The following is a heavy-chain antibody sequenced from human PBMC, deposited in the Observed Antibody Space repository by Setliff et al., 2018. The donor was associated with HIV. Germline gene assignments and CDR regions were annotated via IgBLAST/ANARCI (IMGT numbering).Heavy chain of an antibody. CDR1: GGSVGSNNYY. Sequence: SETLSLTCSVSGGSVGSNNYYWGWIRQPPGKGLEWIGSIHYSGSTYYSPSLKNRVTISVDTSKNQFSLMLSSVTAADTAVYYCARAPITIFGVIIIPVYFDYWGQGTLVTVSS. CDR2: IHYSGST. V-gene: IGHV4-39*01. CDR3: ARAPITIFGVIIIPVYFDY. D-gene: IGHD3-3*01. J-gene: IGHJ4*02.